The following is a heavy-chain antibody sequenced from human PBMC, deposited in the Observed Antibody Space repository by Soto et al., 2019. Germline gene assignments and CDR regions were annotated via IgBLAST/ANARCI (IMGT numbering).Heavy chain of an antibody. Sequence: SETLSLTCAVYGGSFSGYYWTWIRQPPGTGLEWIGEINHSGSTNYNPSLKSRVTISVDTSKNQFSLKLTSVTAADTAVYYCARDKITGLYDYWGQGTLVTVSS. J-gene: IGHJ4*02. D-gene: IGHD2-8*02. CDR1: GGSFSGYY. V-gene: IGHV4-34*01. CDR2: INHSGST. CDR3: ARDKITGLYDY.